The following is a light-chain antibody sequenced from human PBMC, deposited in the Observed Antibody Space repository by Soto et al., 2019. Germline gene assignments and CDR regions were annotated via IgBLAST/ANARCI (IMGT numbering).Light chain of an antibody. CDR2: GAS. J-gene: IGKJ1*01. V-gene: IGKV3-20*01. CDR3: QQYGSSPSVT. CDR1: QSVSSSY. Sequence: EIVLTQSPGTLSLSPGERATLSCRASQSVSSSYLAWYQQKPGQAPRLIIYGASSRANGIPDRFSGSGSGTDLTLTISRLEPEDFAVYDCQQYGSSPSVTFGQGTKVDIK.